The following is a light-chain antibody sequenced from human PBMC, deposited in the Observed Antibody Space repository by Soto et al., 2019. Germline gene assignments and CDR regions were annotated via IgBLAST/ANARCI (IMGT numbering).Light chain of an antibody. V-gene: IGKV3-20*01. CDR3: HQFASTPRT. J-gene: IGKJ1*01. Sequence: EIVLTQSPGTLSLSPGESATLSCRASQSVDRNYLAWYQQRPGQAPRLLIYGASSRATGIPPRFSGRGSGTEFVLTVSGLEAEDFAVYYCHQFASTPRTFGRGTKVETK. CDR2: GAS. CDR1: QSVDRNY.